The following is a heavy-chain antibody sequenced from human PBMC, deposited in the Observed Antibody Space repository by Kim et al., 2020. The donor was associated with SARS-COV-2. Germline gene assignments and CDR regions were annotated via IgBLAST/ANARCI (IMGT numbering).Heavy chain of an antibody. D-gene: IGHD5-18*01. Sequence: YADSVKGRFTISGDNAKNTLYLHMSSLRAEDTAVYYCARGGVYSYDSFDYWGQGTLVTVSS. J-gene: IGHJ4*02. CDR3: ARGGVYSYDSFDY. V-gene: IGHV3-74*01.